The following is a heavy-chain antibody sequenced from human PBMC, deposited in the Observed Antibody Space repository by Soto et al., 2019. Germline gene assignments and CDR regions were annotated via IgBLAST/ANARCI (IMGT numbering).Heavy chain of an antibody. J-gene: IGHJ5*02. D-gene: IGHD6-13*01. V-gene: IGHV3-11*01. CDR2: ISSTGSTP. CDR1: GFPFSDSY. Sequence: GSLRLSCAASGFPFSDSYMAGIRQAPGKGLEEIATISSTGSTPYYADSVKGRFTISRDNAQNSLYLEMNNLRAEDTAVYYCARGQQLVANWLDPWGQGILVTVSS. CDR3: ARGQQLVANWLDP.